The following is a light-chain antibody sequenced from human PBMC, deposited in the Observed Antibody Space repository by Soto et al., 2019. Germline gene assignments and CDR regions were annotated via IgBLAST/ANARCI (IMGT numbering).Light chain of an antibody. J-gene: IGKJ1*01. V-gene: IGKV3-20*01. Sequence: EIVLTQSPGTLYLSPGERATLSCRASQSVSSAYLAWYQQKPGQAPRLLIYGASSRATGIPDRFSGSGSGTDFTLTISRLEPEDVAVYYCQHYGSSPRTFGQGTKVEIK. CDR3: QHYGSSPRT. CDR2: GAS. CDR1: QSVSSAY.